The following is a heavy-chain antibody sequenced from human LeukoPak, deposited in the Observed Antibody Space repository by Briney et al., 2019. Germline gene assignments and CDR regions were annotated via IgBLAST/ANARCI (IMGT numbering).Heavy chain of an antibody. CDR2: ISAYNGNT. D-gene: IGHD4-17*01. CDR3: ARDDTTVTTHDAFDI. CDR1: GYTFTSYG. Sequence: ASVKVSCKASGYTFTSYGISWVRQAPGQGLEWMGWISAYNGNTNYAQKLQGRVTMTTDTSTSTAYMELRSLRSDDTAVYYCARDDTTVTTHDAFDIWGQGTMVTVSS. V-gene: IGHV1-18*01. J-gene: IGHJ3*02.